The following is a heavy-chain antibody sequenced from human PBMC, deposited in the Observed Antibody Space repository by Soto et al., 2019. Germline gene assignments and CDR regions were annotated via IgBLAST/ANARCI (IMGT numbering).Heavy chain of an antibody. CDR3: ARDVVRSTAGDS. CDR1: GGTFSTSS. V-gene: IGHV1-69*13. J-gene: IGHJ4*02. D-gene: IGHD2-15*01. CDR2: IIPIFTRT. Sequence: SVKVSCKAAGGTFSTSSFVWVLQGPGQGLDWMGGIIPIFTRTNFAQKFQGRVTFSADESTRTTYMELRSLTSEDTAIYYCARDVVRSTAGDSWGQGTLVTVSS.